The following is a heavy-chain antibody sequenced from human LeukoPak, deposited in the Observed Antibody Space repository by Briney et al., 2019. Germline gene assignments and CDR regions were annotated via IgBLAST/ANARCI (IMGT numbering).Heavy chain of an antibody. J-gene: IGHJ3*02. V-gene: IGHV4-34*01. CDR3: ARDSHAYFDAFDI. CDR1: GGSFSGYY. CDR2: INHSGST. Sequence: SETLSLTCAVYGGSFSGYYWSWIRQPPGKGLEWIGEINHSGSTNYNPSLKSRVTISVDTSKNQFSLKLSSVTAADTAVYYCARDSHAYFDAFDIWGQGTMVTVSS. D-gene: IGHD2/OR15-2a*01.